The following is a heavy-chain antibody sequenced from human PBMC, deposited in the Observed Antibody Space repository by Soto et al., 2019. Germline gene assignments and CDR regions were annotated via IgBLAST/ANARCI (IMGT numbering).Heavy chain of an antibody. CDR2: ISASGGST. D-gene: IGHD6-13*01. CDR1: GFTFSSYG. Sequence: GSLRLSCAASGFTFSSYGMSWVRQAPGKGLEWVSTISASGGSTYYADSVKGRFTISRDNSKNTLYLQMNSLRAEDTAVYYCAKDTKGSSWYGSDYWGQGTQVTVSS. V-gene: IGHV3-23*01. CDR3: AKDTKGSSWYGSDY. J-gene: IGHJ4*02.